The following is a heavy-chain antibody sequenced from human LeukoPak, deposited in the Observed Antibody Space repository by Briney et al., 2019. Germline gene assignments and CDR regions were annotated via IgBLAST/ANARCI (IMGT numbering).Heavy chain of an antibody. Sequence: GGSLRLSCAASGFTFSSYAMSWVRPAPGKGREWVSAIRGSAGSTFYAGSVKGRFTMSRDNSKNTLYLQMNSLRAEDTAVYYCAKGYCSSTTCYSRFEYWGQGTLVTVSS. CDR3: AKGYCSSTTCYSRFEY. D-gene: IGHD2-2*02. J-gene: IGHJ4*02. CDR1: GFTFSSYA. V-gene: IGHV3-23*01. CDR2: IRGSAGST.